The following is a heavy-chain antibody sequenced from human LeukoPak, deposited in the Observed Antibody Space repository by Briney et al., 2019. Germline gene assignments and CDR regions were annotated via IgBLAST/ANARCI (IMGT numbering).Heavy chain of an antibody. CDR2: IMHDGGEK. V-gene: IGHV3-7*01. CDR3: AKFTAFEY. J-gene: IGHJ4*02. CDR1: GFTFSSYS. Sequence: GGSLRLSCAASGFTFSSYSMNWVRQAPGKGLEWVASIMHDGGEKYYVDSVKGRFIISRDNAKSSLYLHMNSLRADDTAVYYCAKFTAFEYWGQGAQVTVSS.